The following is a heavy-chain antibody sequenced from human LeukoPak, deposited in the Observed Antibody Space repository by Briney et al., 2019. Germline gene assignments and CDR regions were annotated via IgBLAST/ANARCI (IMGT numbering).Heavy chain of an antibody. V-gene: IGHV3-33*01. CDR1: GFTFSSFG. CDR3: SRGGYGDYNNWFDP. J-gene: IGHJ5*02. CDR2: IWYNGSNK. D-gene: IGHD4-17*01. Sequence: PGGSLRLSCAASGFTFSSFGMHWVRQAPGKGLEWVADIWYNGSNKYYAVSVKGRFTISRDNSKNTLYLQMNSLRAEDTAVYYCSRGGYGDYNNWFDPWGQGTLVIVSS.